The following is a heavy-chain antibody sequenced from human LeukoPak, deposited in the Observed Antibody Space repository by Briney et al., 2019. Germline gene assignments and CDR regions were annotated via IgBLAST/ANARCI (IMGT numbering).Heavy chain of an antibody. J-gene: IGHJ6*03. CDR1: GGSISSSNW. CDR2: IYHSGSS. V-gene: IGHV4-4*02. D-gene: IGHD6-13*01. CDR3: AREAAATEDYYMDV. Sequence: NPSGTLSLTCAVSGGSISSSNWSWVRQPPGKGLEWIGTIYHSGSSNYNPSLKSRVTISVDKSKNQFSLKLNSVTAADTAVYYCAREAAATEDYYMDVWGKGAPVTVSS.